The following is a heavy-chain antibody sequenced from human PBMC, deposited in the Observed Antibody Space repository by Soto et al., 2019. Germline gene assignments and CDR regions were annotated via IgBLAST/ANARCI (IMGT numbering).Heavy chain of an antibody. CDR1: GGSVRSGNYY. V-gene: IGHV4-61*01. CDR3: ASVRFENHREVFGP. CDR2: VYFSGST. J-gene: IGHJ5*02. Sequence: PSETLSLTCSVSGGSVRSGNYYWSWIRQPPGKGLEWIGYVYFSGSTNYNPSLKSRVSISADMSKNQISLKLTSVTAADTAIYYCASVRFENHREVFGPSGQRTLVTGSS.